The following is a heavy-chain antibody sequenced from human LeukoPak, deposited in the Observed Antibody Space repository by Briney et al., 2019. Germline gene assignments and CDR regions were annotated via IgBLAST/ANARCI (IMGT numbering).Heavy chain of an antibody. CDR2: ISSSGSTI. V-gene: IGHV3-11*04. CDR1: GFTFSDYY. J-gene: IGHJ4*02. D-gene: IGHD6-13*01. CDR3: ARGSVVAAARNSPFDY. Sequence: GSLRLSCAASGFTFSDYYMSWIRQAPGKGLEWVSYISSSGSTIYYADSVKGRFTISRDNAKNSLYLQMNSLRAEDTAVYYCARGSVVAAARNSPFDYWGQGTLVTVSS.